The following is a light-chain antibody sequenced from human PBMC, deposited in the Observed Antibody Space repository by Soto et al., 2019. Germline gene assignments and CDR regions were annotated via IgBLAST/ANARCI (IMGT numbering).Light chain of an antibody. V-gene: IGKV3-20*01. CDR1: QSISSSY. CDR2: GAS. Sequence: EVVLTQSPGTLSLSPGERATLSCRASQSISSSYLAWYQQKPGQAPRLLIHGASSRATGIPDRFSGSGSGTDFTLTINRLEPVDFAVYYCQQYGISSHTFGQGTKLEIK. J-gene: IGKJ2*01. CDR3: QQYGISSHT.